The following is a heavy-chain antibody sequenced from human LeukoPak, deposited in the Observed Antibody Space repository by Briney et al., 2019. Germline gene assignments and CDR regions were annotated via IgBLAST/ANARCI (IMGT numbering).Heavy chain of an antibody. J-gene: IGHJ4*02. CDR3: ARVMTGYSVLDY. CDR1: GFTFSSYS. CDR2: ISMSSVYI. D-gene: IGHD3-9*01. V-gene: IGHV3-21*01. Sequence: GGSLRLSCAASGFTFSSYSMSWVRRAPGKGLEWVSYISMSSVYIYYADSVKGRFTISRDNAKNSLYLQMNSLRAEDTAVYYCARVMTGYSVLDYWGQGTLVTVSS.